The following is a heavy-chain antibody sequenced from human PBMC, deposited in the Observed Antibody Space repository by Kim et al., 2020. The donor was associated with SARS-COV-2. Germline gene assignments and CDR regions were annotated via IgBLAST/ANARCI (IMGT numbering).Heavy chain of an antibody. D-gene: IGHD2-21*02. CDR3: ARDKAYCGGDCYSIPFDI. V-gene: IGHV4-31*03. J-gene: IGHJ3*02. Sequence: SETLSLTCTVSGGSISSGGYYWSWIRQHPGKGLEWIGYIYYSGSTYYNPSLKSRVTISVDTSKNQFSLKLSYVTAAETAVYFCARDKAYCGGDCYSIPFDIWGQETIGTVSS. CDR1: GGSISSGGYY. CDR2: IYYSGST.